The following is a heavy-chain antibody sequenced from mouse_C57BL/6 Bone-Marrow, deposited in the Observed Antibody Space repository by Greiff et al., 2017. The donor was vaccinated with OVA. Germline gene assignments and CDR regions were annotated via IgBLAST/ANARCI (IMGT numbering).Heavy chain of an antibody. CDR2: INPNYDTT. D-gene: IGHD1-1*01. CDR1: GYSFTDYN. V-gene: IGHV1-39*01. Sequence: EVQLQQSGPELVKPGASVKISCKASGYSFTDYNMNWVKQSNGKSLEWIGVINPNYDTTSYNQKFKGKATLTVDQSSSTAYMQLNSLTSEDSAVYYCAFYDGSSYRYVDVCGRGTTVTVTS. CDR3: AFYDGSSYRYVDV. J-gene: IGHJ1*03.